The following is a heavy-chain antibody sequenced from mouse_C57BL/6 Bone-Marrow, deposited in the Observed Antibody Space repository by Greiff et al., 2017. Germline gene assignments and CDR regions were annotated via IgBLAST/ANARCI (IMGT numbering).Heavy chain of an antibody. J-gene: IGHJ1*03. Sequence: EVKLMESVAELVRPGASVKLSCTASGFNIKNTYMHWVKQRPEQGLEWIGRIDPANGNTKYAPKFQGQATIPGDTSSNTAYLQLSSLTSEDTAIYYCARGIYDGYYGYFDVWGTGTTLTVSS. V-gene: IGHV14-3*01. CDR2: IDPANGNT. CDR1: GFNIKNTY. D-gene: IGHD2-3*01. CDR3: ARGIYDGYYGYFDV.